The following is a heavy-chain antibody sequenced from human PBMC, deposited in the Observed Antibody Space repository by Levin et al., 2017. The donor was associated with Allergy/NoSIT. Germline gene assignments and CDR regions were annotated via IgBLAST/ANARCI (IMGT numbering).Heavy chain of an antibody. CDR1: GGSISSSY. J-gene: IGHJ4*02. CDR2: IYYSGST. Sequence: SQTLSLTCPVSGGSISSSYWSWIRQPPGKGLEWIGYIYYSGSTNYNPSLKSRVTISVDTSKNQFSLKLSSVTAADTAVYYCARDDSGYIYWGQGTLVTVSS. D-gene: IGHD5-12*01. V-gene: IGHV4-59*01. CDR3: ARDDSGYIY.